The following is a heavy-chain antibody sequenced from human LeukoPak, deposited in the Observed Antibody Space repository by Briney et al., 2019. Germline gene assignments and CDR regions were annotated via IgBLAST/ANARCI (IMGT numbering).Heavy chain of an antibody. J-gene: IGHJ5*02. CDR2: ISSSETYR. CDR3: VRGEVWFDP. CDR1: GFTFSTHS. D-gene: IGHD1-26*01. V-gene: IGHV3-21*06. Sequence: KTGGSLRLSCAASGFTFSTHSMNWVRQAPGKGLEWVSSISSSETYRYYADSLKGRFTISRDNAKNSLYLQMNSLRAEDTAVYYCVRGEVWFDPWGQGTLVTVSA.